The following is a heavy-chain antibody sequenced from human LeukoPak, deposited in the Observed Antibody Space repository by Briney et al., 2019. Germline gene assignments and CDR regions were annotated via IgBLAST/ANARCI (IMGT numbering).Heavy chain of an antibody. V-gene: IGHV1-69*05. CDR3: ARDDNYGIFVSVDY. CDR1: GGTFSSYA. D-gene: IGHD4-11*01. J-gene: IGHJ4*02. CDR2: IIPIFGTA. Sequence: ASVKVSCKASGGTFSSYAISWVRQAPGQGLEWMGGIIPIFGTANYAQKFQGRVTLTTDTSTSTAYMELSSLRSDDTAVYYCARDDNYGIFVSVDYWGQGTLVTVSS.